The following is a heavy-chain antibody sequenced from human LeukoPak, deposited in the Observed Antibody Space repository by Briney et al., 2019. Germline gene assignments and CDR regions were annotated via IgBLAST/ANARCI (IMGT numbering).Heavy chain of an antibody. V-gene: IGHV5-51*01. CDR1: GYSFTSYW. Sequence: GESLKISCKGSGYSFTSYWIGWVRQMPGKGLEWMGIIYPGDSDTRYSPSFQGQVTISADKSISTAYLQWSSLKASDTAMYYCARRAYSSSWYSPAEFDYWGQGTLVTVSS. CDR2: IYPGDSDT. J-gene: IGHJ4*02. D-gene: IGHD6-13*01. CDR3: ARRAYSSSWYSPAEFDY.